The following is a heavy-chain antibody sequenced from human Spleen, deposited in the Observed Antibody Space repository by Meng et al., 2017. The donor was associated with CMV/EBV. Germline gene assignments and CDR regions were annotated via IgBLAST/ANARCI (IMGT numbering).Heavy chain of an antibody. CDR1: GGSFSGYY. CDR2: INHSGST. CDR3: ARAGTYYYGSVLNR. Sequence: SETLSLTCAVYGGSFSGYYWSWIRQPPGKGLEWIGEINHSGSTNYNPSLKSRVTISVDTSKNQFSLKLSPVTAADTAGYYCARAGTYYYGSVLNRWGQGTLVTVSS. J-gene: IGHJ4*02. D-gene: IGHD3-10*01. V-gene: IGHV4-34*01.